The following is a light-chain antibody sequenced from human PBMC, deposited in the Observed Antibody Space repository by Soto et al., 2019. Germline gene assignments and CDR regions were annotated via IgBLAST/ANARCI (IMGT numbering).Light chain of an antibody. J-gene: IGLJ1*01. V-gene: IGLV2-14*01. CDR1: SSDVGGYNY. CDR3: SSYTTRNPRRIV. CDR2: DVS. Sequence: QSVLTQPASVSGSPGQSITISCTGTSSDVGGYNYVSWYQQHPGKAPKFMIYDVSNRPSGVSNRFSGSKSGNTASLTISGLQAEAEADYHCSSYTTRNPRRIVFGTATKVTVL.